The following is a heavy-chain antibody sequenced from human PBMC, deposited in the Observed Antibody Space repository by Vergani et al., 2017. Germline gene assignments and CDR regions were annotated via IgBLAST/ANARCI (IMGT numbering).Heavy chain of an antibody. V-gene: IGHV4-61*02. Sequence: QVQLQESGPGLVKPSQTLSLTCTVSGGSISSGSYYWSWIRQPAGKGLEWIGRIYTSGSTNYNPSLKSRVTISVDTSKNQFSLKLSSVTAADTAVYYCARAALADIAAAVWFDPWGQGTLVTVSS. CDR1: GGSISSGSYY. J-gene: IGHJ5*02. D-gene: IGHD6-13*01. CDR2: IYTSGST. CDR3: ARAALADIAAAVWFDP.